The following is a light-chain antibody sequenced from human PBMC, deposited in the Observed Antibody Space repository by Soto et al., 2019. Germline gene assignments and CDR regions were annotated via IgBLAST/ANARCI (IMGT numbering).Light chain of an antibody. CDR1: SGHSNYT. Sequence: QSVLTQSSSASASLGSSVKLTCTLSSGHSNYTIAWHQQQPGKAPRYLMKVEGTGGYNKGSGVPDRFSGSSSGAARYLTISNLQSEDEADYYCETWDTNTHWVFGGGTQLTVL. J-gene: IGLJ3*02. CDR3: ETWDTNTHWV. V-gene: IGLV4-60*03. CDR2: VEGTGGY.